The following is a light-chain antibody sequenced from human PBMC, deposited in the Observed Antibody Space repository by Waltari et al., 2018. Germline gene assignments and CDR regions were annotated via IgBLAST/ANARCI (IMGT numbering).Light chain of an antibody. CDR3: QQYYSTIT. CDR1: QSVLYNSNNKNY. J-gene: IGKJ5*01. CDR2: WAS. Sequence: DIVMTQSPDSLAVSLGERATINYKSSQSVLYNSNNKNYLAWYQQKPGQPPQLLIYWASTRESGVPDRFRGSGSGTDFTLTISSLQAEDVAVYYCQQYYSTITFGQGTRLEIK. V-gene: IGKV4-1*01.